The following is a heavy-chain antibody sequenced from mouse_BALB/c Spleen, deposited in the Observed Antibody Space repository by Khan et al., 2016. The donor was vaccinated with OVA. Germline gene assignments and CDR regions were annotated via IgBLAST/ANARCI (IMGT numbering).Heavy chain of an antibody. J-gene: IGHJ3*01. V-gene: IGHV1-61*01. CDR1: GYTFTSYW. Sequence: QVQLQQPGAELVRPGASVKLSCKASGYTFTSYWMNWVKQRPGHGLEWIGRIDPSDSETHYNQIFKDKATLTVDTSSTTAYMQLRSLTSEDSAVYYCSRREKYGYDPSWFAYWGQGTLVTVSA. CDR3: SRREKYGYDPSWFAY. CDR2: IDPSDSET. D-gene: IGHD2-2*01.